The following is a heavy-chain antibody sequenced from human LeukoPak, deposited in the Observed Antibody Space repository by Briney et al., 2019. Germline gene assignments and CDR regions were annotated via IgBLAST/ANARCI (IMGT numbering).Heavy chain of an antibody. CDR3: ARVGAYYYYMDV. CDR2: INPNSGGT. CDR1: GYTFTGYY. D-gene: IGHD3-16*01. J-gene: IGHJ6*03. V-gene: IGHV1-2*06. Sequence: ASVKVSCKASGYTFTGYYMHWVRQAPGQGLEWMGRINPNSGGTNYAQKFQGRVTMTRDTSISTVYMELSSLRSEDTAVYYCARVGAYYYYMDVWGKGTTVTVSS.